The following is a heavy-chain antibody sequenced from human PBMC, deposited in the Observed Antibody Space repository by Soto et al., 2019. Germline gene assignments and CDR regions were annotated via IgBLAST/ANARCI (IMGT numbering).Heavy chain of an antibody. CDR3: ARAPYYYDSSGGRYYYYGMDV. Sequence: QVQLVQSGAEVKKPGSSVKVSCKASGGTFSSFAISWVRQAPGQGLEWMGGIIPIFGTANYAQKFQGRVTITADKSTSTAYMELSSLRSEDTAVYYCARAPYYYDSSGGRYYYYGMDVWGQGTTVTVSS. V-gene: IGHV1-69*06. CDR1: GGTFSSFA. D-gene: IGHD3-22*01. J-gene: IGHJ6*02. CDR2: IIPIFGTA.